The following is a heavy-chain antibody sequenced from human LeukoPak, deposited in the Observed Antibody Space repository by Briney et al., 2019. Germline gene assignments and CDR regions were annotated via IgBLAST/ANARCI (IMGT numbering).Heavy chain of an antibody. CDR3: TRAGTDGDYYY. V-gene: IGHV3-49*04. CDR2: IRSKAYGGTT. CDR1: GFTFGDYA. D-gene: IGHD4-17*01. Sequence: GGSLRLSCTASGFTFGDYAMSWVRQAPGKGLEWVGFIRSKAYGGTTEYAASVKGGFTISRDDSKGIAYLQMNSLKTEDTAVYYCTRAGTDGDYYYWGQGTLVTVSS. J-gene: IGHJ4*02.